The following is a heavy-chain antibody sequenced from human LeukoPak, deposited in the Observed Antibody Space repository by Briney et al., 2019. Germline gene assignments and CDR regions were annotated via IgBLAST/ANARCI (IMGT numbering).Heavy chain of an antibody. CDR3: AKSRYSTTSPMGV. Sequence: PGGSLRLSCAASGFTFNSYAMSWVRQAPGQGLEWVSSISGSGDRTYYADSLKGRFSISRDNSKNTVYLQMNSLRAEDTAVYSCAKSRYSTTSPMGVWGLGATVTVSS. CDR2: ISGSGDRT. V-gene: IGHV3-23*01. D-gene: IGHD5-18*01. CDR1: GFTFNSYA. J-gene: IGHJ6*02.